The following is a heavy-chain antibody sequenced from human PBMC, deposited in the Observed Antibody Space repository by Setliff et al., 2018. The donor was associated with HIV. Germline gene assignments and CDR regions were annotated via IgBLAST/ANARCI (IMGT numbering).Heavy chain of an antibody. Sequence: SETLSLTCIVAGGSLSSPTYYWAWIRQPPGKALEWIGSVNYSGTTYYNPSLKSRVTMSVGMSKNYFFLRLTSVTAADTAVYHCVRHGGEIQLWSGRGNWFDPWGQGILVTVPQ. J-gene: IGHJ5*02. V-gene: IGHV4-39*01. CDR1: GGSLSSPTYY. CDR3: VRHGGEIQLWSGRGNWFDP. CDR2: VNYSGTT. D-gene: IGHD5-18*01.